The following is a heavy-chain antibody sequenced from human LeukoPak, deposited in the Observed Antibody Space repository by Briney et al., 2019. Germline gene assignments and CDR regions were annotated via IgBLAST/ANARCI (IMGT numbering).Heavy chain of an antibody. J-gene: IGHJ4*02. CDR3: ARYYYDSSGYSYYFDY. V-gene: IGHV3-74*01. Sequence: TGGSLRLSCAASGFTFSSYWMHWVRQAPGKGLVWVSRINSDGSSTSYADSVKGRFTISRDNAENTLYLQMNSLRAEDTAVYYCARYYYDSSGYSYYFDYWGQGTLVTVSS. D-gene: IGHD3-22*01. CDR1: GFTFSSYW. CDR2: INSDGSST.